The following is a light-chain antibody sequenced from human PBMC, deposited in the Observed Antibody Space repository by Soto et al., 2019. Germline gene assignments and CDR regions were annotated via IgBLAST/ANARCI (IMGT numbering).Light chain of an antibody. J-gene: IGLJ3*02. CDR1: SSNIGSKY. CDR3: ASWDASVSGWV. V-gene: IGLV1-47*01. CDR2: RNN. Sequence: QSVLSQSPSASGTPGQRVTISCSGSSSNIGSKYVYWYQQLPGTAPKLLIYRNNERPSGVPDRFSGSKSGTSASLAIGDLRSEDEADYYCASWDASVSGWVFGGGTKLTVL.